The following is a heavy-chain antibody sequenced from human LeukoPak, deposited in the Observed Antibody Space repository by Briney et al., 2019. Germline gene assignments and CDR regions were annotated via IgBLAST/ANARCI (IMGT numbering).Heavy chain of an antibody. V-gene: IGHV3-53*01. CDR1: GVTVSSHH. J-gene: IGHJ4*02. Sequence: PGGAPRISLAAPGVTVSSHHLSLGRPAPGEGLELVSVFYSGGSTSYADSVKGRFTISRDNSKNTLYLQMNSLRAEDTAVYYCAGRYCSGSNCYLRTEYWGQGTLVTVSS. D-gene: IGHD2-15*01. CDR2: FYSGGST. CDR3: AGRYCSGSNCYLRTEY.